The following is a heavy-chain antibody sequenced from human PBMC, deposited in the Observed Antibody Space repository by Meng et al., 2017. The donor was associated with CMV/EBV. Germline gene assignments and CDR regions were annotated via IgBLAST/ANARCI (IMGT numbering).Heavy chain of an antibody. CDR1: GFTFSSYW. CDR3: ARGDVPAPPFPYYYGMDV. V-gene: IGHV3-7*01. Sequence: SWAASGFTFSSYWMSWVRQAPGKGLEWVANIKQDGSEKYYVDSVKGRFTISRDNAKNSLYLQMNSLRAEDTAVYYCARGDVPAPPFPYYYGMDVWGQGTTVTVSS. D-gene: IGHD2-2*01. J-gene: IGHJ6*02. CDR2: IKQDGSEK.